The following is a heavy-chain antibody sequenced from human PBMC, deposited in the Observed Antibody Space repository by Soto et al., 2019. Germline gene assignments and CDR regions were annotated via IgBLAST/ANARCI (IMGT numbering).Heavy chain of an antibody. V-gene: IGHV3-33*01. J-gene: IGHJ4*02. Sequence: PGGSLRLSCAASGFTFTKFGMHWVRQAPGKGLEWVAIIWYDGRHKYYADSVKGRFTISRDNSKNTVSLHIDSLGAEDTAMYYCAAGAPLLYRGRGTLVTVSS. D-gene: IGHD4-17*01. CDR3: AAGAPLLY. CDR1: GFTFTKFG. CDR2: IWYDGRHK.